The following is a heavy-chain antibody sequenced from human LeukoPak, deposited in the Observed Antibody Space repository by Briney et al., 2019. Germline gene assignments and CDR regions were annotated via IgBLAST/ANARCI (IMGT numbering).Heavy chain of an antibody. D-gene: IGHD6-19*01. CDR1: GYTFTSYA. V-gene: IGHV1-3*01. Sequence: ASVRASCKASGYTFTSYAMHWVRQAPGQRLEWMGWINAGNGNTKYSQKFQGRVTITRDTSASTAYMELSSLRSEDTAVYYCARSPYSSGWGLDYWGQGTLVTVSS. CDR2: INAGNGNT. J-gene: IGHJ4*02. CDR3: ARSPYSSGWGLDY.